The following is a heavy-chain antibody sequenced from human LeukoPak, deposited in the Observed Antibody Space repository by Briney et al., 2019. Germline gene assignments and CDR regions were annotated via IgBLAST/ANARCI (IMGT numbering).Heavy chain of an antibody. CDR1: GFSFSDST. V-gene: IGHV3-21*01. J-gene: IGHJ4*02. CDR3: VRGDTRDY. CDR2: INSAGSIT. D-gene: IGHD3-16*01. Sequence: GGSLRLSCAASGFSFSDSTMNWVRQASGKGLEWVASINSAGSITHYADPVKGRLTISRDNARNSLYLQLNSLRGEDTAVYYCVRGDTRDYWGQGTLITVSS.